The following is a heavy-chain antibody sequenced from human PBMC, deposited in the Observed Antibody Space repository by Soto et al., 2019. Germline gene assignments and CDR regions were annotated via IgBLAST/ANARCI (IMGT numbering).Heavy chain of an antibody. J-gene: IGHJ5*02. CDR2: IKSRTDGRAT. Sequence: EVQLVESGGDLVEPGGSLRLSCAASGFSFNKAWMTWVRQAPGKGLEWVGRIKSRTDGRATEYAPPVNDRFIISRDDSRNMVFLQMNSLKTEDTAVYFCTYLYREGPWGQGTLVTVSS. D-gene: IGHD3-10*01. CDR3: TYLYREGP. CDR1: GFSFNKAW. V-gene: IGHV3-15*01.